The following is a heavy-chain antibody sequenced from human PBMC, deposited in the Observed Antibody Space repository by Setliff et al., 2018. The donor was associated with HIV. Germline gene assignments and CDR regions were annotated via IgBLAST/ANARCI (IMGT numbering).Heavy chain of an antibody. J-gene: IGHJ4*02. CDR1: GYTFTSYY. D-gene: IGHD3-3*01. V-gene: IGHV1-46*01. CDR3: ARDMGTDLGV. Sequence: ASVKVSCKASGYTFTSYYMHWVRQAPGQGLEWMGVINPGGGSITYAQKFQGRVTMTRDTSTSTVHMELSRLRSDDTAVYYCARDMGTDLGVWGQGTLVTVSS. CDR2: INPGGGSI.